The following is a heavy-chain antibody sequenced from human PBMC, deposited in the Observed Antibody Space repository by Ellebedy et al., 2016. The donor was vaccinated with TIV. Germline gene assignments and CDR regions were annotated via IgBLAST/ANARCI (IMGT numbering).Heavy chain of an antibody. J-gene: IGHJ4*02. D-gene: IGHD3-10*01. CDR3: AKEGDSSGSYVFDY. Sequence: GESLKISCAASGFTFSNCGMHWVRQAPGKGLEWVACIRYDGNNEHYADSVKGRFTISRDNSKNTLYLQMNSLRAEDTAVYSCAKEGDSSGSYVFDYWGQGTLVTVSS. CDR2: IRYDGNNE. V-gene: IGHV3-30*02. CDR1: GFTFSNCG.